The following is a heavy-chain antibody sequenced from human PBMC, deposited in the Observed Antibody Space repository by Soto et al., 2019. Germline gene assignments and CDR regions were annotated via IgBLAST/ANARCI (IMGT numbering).Heavy chain of an antibody. V-gene: IGHV1-18*01. CDR1: GYTFTSYG. CDR2: ISAYNGNT. Sequence: QVQLVQSGAEVKKPGASVKVSCKASGYTFTSYGISWVRQAPGQGLEWMGWISAYNGNTNYAQKLQGRVTMTTDTSTSTAHMELRSLRSDDTAVYYCARVGGWGCSGGTSCFDYWGQGTLVTVSS. D-gene: IGHD2-15*01. J-gene: IGHJ4*02. CDR3: ARVGGWGCSGGTSCFDY.